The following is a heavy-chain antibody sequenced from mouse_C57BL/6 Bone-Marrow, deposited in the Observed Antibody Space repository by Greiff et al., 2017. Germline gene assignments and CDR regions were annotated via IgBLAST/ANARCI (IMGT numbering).Heavy chain of an antibody. CDR3: ARLNWDVGYFDY. D-gene: IGHD4-1*01. CDR2: FHPYNDDT. V-gene: IGHV1-47*01. J-gene: IGHJ2*01. Sequence: QVQLKESGAELVKPGASVKMSCKASGYTFTTYPIEWMKQNHGKSLEWIGNFHPYNDDTKYNEKFKGKATLTVEKSSSTVYLELSRLTSDDSAGYYCARLNWDVGYFDYWGQGTTLTVSS. CDR1: GYTFTTYP.